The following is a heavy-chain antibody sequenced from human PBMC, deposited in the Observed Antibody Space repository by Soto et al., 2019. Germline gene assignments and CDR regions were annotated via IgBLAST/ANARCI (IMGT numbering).Heavy chain of an antibody. CDR3: AKWVEVAMGRVDY. D-gene: IGHD5-12*01. J-gene: IGHJ4*02. V-gene: IGHV3-23*01. CDR1: GFTFSSYA. Sequence: EVQLFESGGGLVQPGVSLRLSCAASGFTFSSYAMTWVRQAPGKGMEWVSAISGSGDNTYYADSVKGRFSISRDNSMNTVFLQMNSLRAEDSAIYYCAKWVEVAMGRVDYWGQGTLVTVSS. CDR2: ISGSGDNT.